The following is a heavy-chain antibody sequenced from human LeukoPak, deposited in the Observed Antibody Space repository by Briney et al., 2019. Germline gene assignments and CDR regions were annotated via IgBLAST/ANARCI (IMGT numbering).Heavy chain of an antibody. CDR3: ARDHRYTSSTRRRWFGP. J-gene: IGHJ5*02. CDR2: IYYSGTT. D-gene: IGHD6-13*01. CDR1: GGSISSDSYS. V-gene: IGHV4-39*07. Sequence: PSETLSLTCTVSGGSISSDSYSWGWIRQPPGKGLEWMGSIYYSGTTYYNPSLKSRVTISVDTSKNQFSLKLRSVTAADTAVYYCARDHRYTSSTRRRWFGPWGQGTLVTVSS.